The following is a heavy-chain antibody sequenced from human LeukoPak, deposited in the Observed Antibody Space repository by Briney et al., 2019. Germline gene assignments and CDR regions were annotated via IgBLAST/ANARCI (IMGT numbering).Heavy chain of an antibody. J-gene: IGHJ5*02. CDR1: GGSISSYY. V-gene: IGHV4-59*08. CDR3: ARHRGYCSSTSCYGNNWFDP. D-gene: IGHD2-2*01. Sequence: SSETLSLTCTVSGGSISSYYWSWIRQPPGKGLEWIGYIYYSGSTNYNPSLKSRVTISVDTSKNQFSLKLSSVTAADTAVYYCARHRGYCSSTSCYGNNWFDPWGQGILVTVSS. CDR2: IYYSGST.